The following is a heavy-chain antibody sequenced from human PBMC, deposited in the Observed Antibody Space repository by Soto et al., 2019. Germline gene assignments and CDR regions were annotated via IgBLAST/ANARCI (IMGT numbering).Heavy chain of an antibody. CDR1: TLSLSNFA. V-gene: IGHV3-30*09. CDR3: GTGRRFFGTSGSFDY. Sequence: GGSLRLTPQASTLSLSNFASYWARQAPGKGLESVAVISYDGNNIYYVDSVTGRVAISRDKSKNTLYLPIRRPRYAETAAYYSGTGRRFFGTSGSFDYWGQGTLVTVSS. CDR2: ISYDGNNI. J-gene: IGHJ4*02. D-gene: IGHD3-22*01.